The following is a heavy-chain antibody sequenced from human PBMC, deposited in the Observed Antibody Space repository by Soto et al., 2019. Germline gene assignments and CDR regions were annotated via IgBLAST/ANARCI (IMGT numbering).Heavy chain of an antibody. Sequence: ERSIRISWTASALEHNSRGLSWVRQAPGKGLEWLANIKEDGSDTYYVDSVRGRFTISRDNAKDSLYLQMNTLRVEDTDVYYCASHPRRTVHGYWGRGT. CDR1: ALEHNSRG. J-gene: IGHJ4*02. D-gene: IGHD4-4*01. CDR3: ASHPRRTVHGY. V-gene: IGHV3-7*05. CDR2: IKEDGSDT.